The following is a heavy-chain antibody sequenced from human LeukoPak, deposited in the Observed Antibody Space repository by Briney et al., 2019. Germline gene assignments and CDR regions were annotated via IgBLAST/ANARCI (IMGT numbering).Heavy chain of an antibody. CDR2: IYYSGST. J-gene: IGHJ4*02. D-gene: IGHD3-10*01. V-gene: IGHV4-31*03. Sequence: KPSQTLSLTCTVSGGSISSGGYYWSWIRQHPGKGLEWIGYIYYSGSTYYNPSLKSRVTISVDTSKNQFSLKLSSVTAADTAVYYCAREVSVNYGSGSYFLGVDYWGQGTLVTVSS. CDR1: GGSISSGGYY. CDR3: AREVSVNYGSGSYFLGVDY.